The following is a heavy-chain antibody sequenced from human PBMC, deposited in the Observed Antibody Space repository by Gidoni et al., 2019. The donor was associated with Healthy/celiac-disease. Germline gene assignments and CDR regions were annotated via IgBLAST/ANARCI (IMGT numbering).Heavy chain of an antibody. D-gene: IGHD3-9*01. CDR2: ISSSSSYT. CDR3: ARDRHDILTGYYTPTGPDY. CDR1: GFTFSYYY. Sequence: QVQLVESGGGLVKPGGSLRLSCSASGFTFSYYYLSWIRQAPGKGLEWVSYISSSSSYTNYADSVKGRFTISRDNAKNSLYLQMNSLRAEDTAVYYCARDRHDILTGYYTPTGPDYWGQGTLVTVSS. V-gene: IGHV3-11*06. J-gene: IGHJ4*02.